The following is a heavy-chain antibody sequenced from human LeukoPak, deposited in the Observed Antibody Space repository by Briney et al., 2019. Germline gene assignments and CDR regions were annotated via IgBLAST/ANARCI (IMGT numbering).Heavy chain of an antibody. CDR1: GGSISSGSYY. V-gene: IGHV4-39*01. Sequence: SETLSLTCTVSGGSISSGSYYWGWFRQPPGKGLEWFGSIFYSGSTYYNPSLKSRVTLAVDTSKNQISLKLSSVTAADTAVYYCARYCGGDCYSPYYGMDVWGQGTTVTVSS. CDR3: ARYCGGDCYSPYYGMDV. CDR2: IFYSGST. J-gene: IGHJ6*02. D-gene: IGHD2-21*02.